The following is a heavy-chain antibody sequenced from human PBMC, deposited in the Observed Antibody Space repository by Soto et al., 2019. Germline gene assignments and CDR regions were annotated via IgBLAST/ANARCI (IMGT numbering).Heavy chain of an antibody. CDR3: ARAGFAPAPFDY. J-gene: IGHJ4*02. CDR1: GGSISSGGYY. Sequence: SETLSLTCTVSGGSISSGGYYWSWIRQHPGKGLEWIGYIYYSGSTYYNPSLKSRVTISVDTSKNQFSLKLSSVTAADTAVYYCARAGFAPAPFDYWGQGTLVTVSS. V-gene: IGHV4-31*03. CDR2: IYYSGST.